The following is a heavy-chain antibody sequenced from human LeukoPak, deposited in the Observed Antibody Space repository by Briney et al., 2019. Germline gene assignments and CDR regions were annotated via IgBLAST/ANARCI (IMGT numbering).Heavy chain of an antibody. D-gene: IGHD4-23*01. J-gene: IGHJ5*02. CDR3: ATDLHYGGKIVGGWFDP. V-gene: IGHV1-24*01. Sequence: ASVKVSCKVSGYTLTELSMHWVRQAPGKGPEWMGGFDPEDGETIYAQKFQGRVTMTEDTSTDTAYMELSSLRSEDTAVYYCATDLHYGGKIVGGWFDPWGQGTLVTVSS. CDR2: FDPEDGET. CDR1: GYTLTELS.